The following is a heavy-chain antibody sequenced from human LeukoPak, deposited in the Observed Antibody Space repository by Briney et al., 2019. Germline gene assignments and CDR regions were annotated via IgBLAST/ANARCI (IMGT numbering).Heavy chain of an antibody. D-gene: IGHD6-13*01. CDR1: GGSISSYY. CDR3: ARHPRGQQLAFDY. V-gene: IGHV4-59*08. Sequence: PSETLSLTCTVSGGSISSYYWSWIRQPPGKGLEWIGYTYYSGSTNYNPSLKSRVTISVDTSKNQFSLKLSSVTAADTAVYYCARHPRGQQLAFDYWGQGTLVTVSS. CDR2: TYYSGST. J-gene: IGHJ4*02.